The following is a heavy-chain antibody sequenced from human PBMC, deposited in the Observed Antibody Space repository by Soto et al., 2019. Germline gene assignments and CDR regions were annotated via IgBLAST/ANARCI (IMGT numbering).Heavy chain of an antibody. V-gene: IGHV4-30-4*01. CDR1: GGSISSGDYY. D-gene: IGHD6-13*01. Sequence: TSETLSLTCTVSGGSISSGDYYWSWIRQPPGKGLEWIGYIYYSGSTYYNPSLKSRVTISVDTSKNQFSLKLSSVTAADTAVYYCARAVSRAAQLDYFEYWGQGTLVTVSS. J-gene: IGHJ4*02. CDR2: IYYSGST. CDR3: ARAVSRAAQLDYFEY.